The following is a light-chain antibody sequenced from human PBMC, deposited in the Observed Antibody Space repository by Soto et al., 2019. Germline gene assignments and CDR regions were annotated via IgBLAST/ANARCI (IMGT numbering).Light chain of an antibody. CDR3: SSYTSSSTLPYV. Sequence: QSVLTQPASVSGSPGQSITISCTGTSSDVGGYNYVSWYQQHPGKAPKLMIYDVSNRPSGVSNRFSGSKSGNTAPLTISGLQAEDEADYYCSSYTSSSTLPYVFGTGTKSPS. CDR2: DVS. V-gene: IGLV2-14*01. CDR1: SSDVGGYNY. J-gene: IGLJ1*01.